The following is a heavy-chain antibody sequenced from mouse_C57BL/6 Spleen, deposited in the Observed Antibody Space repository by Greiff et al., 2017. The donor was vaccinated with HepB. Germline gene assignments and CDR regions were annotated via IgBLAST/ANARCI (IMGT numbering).Heavy chain of an antibody. J-gene: IGHJ4*01. V-gene: IGHV1-76*01. Sequence: VKLQESGAELVRPGASVKLSCKASGYTFTDYYINWVKQRPGQGLEWIARIYPGSGNTYYNEKFKGKATLTAEKSSSTAYMQLSSLTSEDSAVYFCARGTTVVDYAMDYWGQGTSVTVSS. D-gene: IGHD1-1*01. CDR2: IYPGSGNT. CDR1: GYTFTDYY. CDR3: ARGTTVVDYAMDY.